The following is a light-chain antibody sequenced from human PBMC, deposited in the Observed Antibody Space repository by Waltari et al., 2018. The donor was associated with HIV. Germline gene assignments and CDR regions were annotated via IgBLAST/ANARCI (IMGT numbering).Light chain of an antibody. V-gene: IGLV3-21*02. CDR3: QVWDGSSAHVI. CDR1: NIRNKN. Sequence: SYVLTQPPSVSVAPGQTASITCGGDNIRNKNVHWYQQKPGQAPVLVVYDDNDRPSGIPERFSGSNSGSTATLTISRVEAGDEADFYCQVWDGSSAHVICGGGTKLTVL. J-gene: IGLJ2*01. CDR2: DDN.